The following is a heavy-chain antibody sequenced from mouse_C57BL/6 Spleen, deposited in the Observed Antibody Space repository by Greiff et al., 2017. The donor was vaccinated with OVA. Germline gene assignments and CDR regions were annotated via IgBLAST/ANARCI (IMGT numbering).Heavy chain of an antibody. Sequence: VQLQQPGAELVRPGSSVTLSCKASGYTFTSYWMHWVKQRPIQGLEWIGNIDPSDSETHYNQKFKDKATLTVDKSSSTAYMQLSSLTSEDSAVYYCARGGATYGSSPWFAYWGQGTLVTVSA. CDR1: GYTFTSYW. CDR2: IDPSDSET. D-gene: IGHD1-1*01. CDR3: ARGGATYGSSPWFAY. J-gene: IGHJ3*01. V-gene: IGHV1-52*01.